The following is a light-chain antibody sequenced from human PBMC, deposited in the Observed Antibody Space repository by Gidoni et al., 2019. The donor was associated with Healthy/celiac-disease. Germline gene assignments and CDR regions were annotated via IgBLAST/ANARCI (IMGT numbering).Light chain of an antibody. CDR1: HIISSY. J-gene: IGKJ1*01. Sequence: IHMTPSPSSLSASVGDTVTITCRASHIISSYLNWYQQKPVKAPKLLIYSASSVKSGVPSRFSGSGSGTDLTLTISSMQPEDVATYYWQQSDSNLWTFGQGTKVEIK. CDR3: QQSDSNLWT. V-gene: IGKV1-39*01. CDR2: SAS.